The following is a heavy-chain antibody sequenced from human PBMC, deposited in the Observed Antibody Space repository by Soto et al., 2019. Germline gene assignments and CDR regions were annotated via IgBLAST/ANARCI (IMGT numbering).Heavy chain of an antibody. D-gene: IGHD3-10*01. V-gene: IGHV3-21*01. CDR3: AREGVITEEP. CDR1: GFNFSGYS. Sequence: GGSRRLSFVASGFNFSGYSMHWVRQAPGKGLEWVSSISSSSSYRDDAASVKGRFTISRDNAKNSLYLQMNSLRAEDTAVYYCAREGVITEEPWGQGTLVTVSS. J-gene: IGHJ5*02. CDR2: ISSSSSYR.